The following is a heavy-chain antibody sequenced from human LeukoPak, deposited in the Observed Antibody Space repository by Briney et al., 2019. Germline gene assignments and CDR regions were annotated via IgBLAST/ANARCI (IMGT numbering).Heavy chain of an antibody. V-gene: IGHV3-30-3*01. CDR1: GFTFSSYA. CDR3: ARMGSSSSYAYYGMDV. Sequence: GGSLRLSCAASGFTFSSYAMHWVRQAPGKGLEWVAVISYDGSNKYYADSVKGRFTISRDNSKNTLYLQMNSLRAEDTAVYYCARMGSSSSYAYYGMDVWGQGTTVTASS. J-gene: IGHJ6*02. D-gene: IGHD6-6*01. CDR2: ISYDGSNK.